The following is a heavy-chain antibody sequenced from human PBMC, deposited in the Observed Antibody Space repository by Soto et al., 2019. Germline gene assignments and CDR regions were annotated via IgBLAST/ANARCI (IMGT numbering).Heavy chain of an antibody. CDR2: IWYDGSNK. CDR1: GFTFSSYG. J-gene: IGHJ4*02. CDR3: ARDPFDCGDDCSSHY. V-gene: IGHV3-33*01. Sequence: GGSLRLSCAASGFTFSSYGMHWVRQAPGKGLEWVAVIWYDGSNKYYADSVKGRFTISRDNSKNTLYLQMNSLRAEDTAVYYCARDPFDCGDDCSSHYRGQAPRVSASP. D-gene: IGHD2-21*02.